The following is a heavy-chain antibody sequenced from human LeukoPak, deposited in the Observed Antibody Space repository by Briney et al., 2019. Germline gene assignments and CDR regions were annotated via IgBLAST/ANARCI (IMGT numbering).Heavy chain of an antibody. CDR2: VNESGGT. Sequence: SETLSLTCAVYIDSFSNYHWNWIRQTPAKGMEWIGEVNESGGTNISPSLRSRVILSVDTSKNQFSLKLISVTVADTAIYYCARQKASGSWYRASVLDVWGKGTTVTISS. CDR1: IDSFSNYH. CDR3: ARQKASGSWYRASVLDV. D-gene: IGHD6-13*01. J-gene: IGHJ6*04. V-gene: IGHV4-34*01.